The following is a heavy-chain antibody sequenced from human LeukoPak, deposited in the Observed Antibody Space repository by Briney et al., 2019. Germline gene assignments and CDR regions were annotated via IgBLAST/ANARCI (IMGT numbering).Heavy chain of an antibody. CDR2: INPNSDGT. D-gene: IGHD4-17*01. CDR3: ARGLYGDYWFDP. V-gene: IGHV1-2*02. CDR1: GYTFTGYY. Sequence: GASVKDSCKASGYTFTGYYMHWVRQAPGQGLEWMGWINPNSDGTNYAQKFQGRVTMTRDTSISTAYMELSRLRSDDTAVYYCARGLYGDYWFDPWGQGTLVTVSS. J-gene: IGHJ5*02.